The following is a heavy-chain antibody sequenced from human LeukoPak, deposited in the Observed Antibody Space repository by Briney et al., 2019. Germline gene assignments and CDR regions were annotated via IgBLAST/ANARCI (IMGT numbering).Heavy chain of an antibody. V-gene: IGHV3-23*01. CDR1: GFTFSSYG. Sequence: PGGSLRLSCAASGFTFSSYGMNWVRHAPGKGLEWVSTIRNSGSSTSYADSVKGRFTISRDNSKNTLYLQLNSLRADDTALYYCAKQSHDYGGYMDFWGQGTLVTVSS. J-gene: IGHJ4*02. D-gene: IGHD4-17*01. CDR3: AKQSHDYGGYMDF. CDR2: IRNSGSST.